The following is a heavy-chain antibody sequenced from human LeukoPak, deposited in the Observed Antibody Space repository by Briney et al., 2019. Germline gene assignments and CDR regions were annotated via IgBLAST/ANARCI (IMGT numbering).Heavy chain of an antibody. J-gene: IGHJ4*02. CDR3: ARSGMNYNDSRGYYYY. D-gene: IGHD3-22*01. Sequence: GGSLRLFCASSGFTFRHYYMSWIRQAPGEGLECVSYLSRRGSTIYYADFVKGRFNISRDNAKNSLYLQMNSLRAEETGVYYCARSGMNYNDSRGYYYYWGQGTLVTVSS. CDR2: LSRRGSTI. CDR1: GFTFRHYY. V-gene: IGHV3-11*01.